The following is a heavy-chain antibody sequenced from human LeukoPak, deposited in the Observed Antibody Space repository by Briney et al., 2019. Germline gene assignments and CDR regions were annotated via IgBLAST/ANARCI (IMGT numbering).Heavy chain of an antibody. CDR2: IYYSGST. V-gene: IGHV4-30-4*08. Sequence: SQTLSLTCTVSGGSISSGDYYWSWIRQPPEKGLEWIGYIYYSGSTYYNPSLKSRVTISVDTSKNQFSLKLSSVTAADTAVYYCARVVTIFGVVPDYWGQGTLVTVSS. CDR3: ARVVTIFGVVPDY. J-gene: IGHJ4*02. CDR1: GGSISSGDYY. D-gene: IGHD3-3*01.